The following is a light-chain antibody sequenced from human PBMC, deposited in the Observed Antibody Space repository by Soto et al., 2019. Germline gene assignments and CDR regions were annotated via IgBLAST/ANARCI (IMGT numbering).Light chain of an antibody. CDR1: QSVSSSY. J-gene: IGKJ1*01. CDR2: GAS. V-gene: IGKV3-20*01. CDR3: QQNGSSQRT. Sequence: EIVLTQSPGTLSLSPGERATLSCRASQSVSSSYLAWYQQKPGQAPRLLIYGASSMASGIPDRFSGSGSGTDFTLTISRMQPEDFAVYYCQQNGSSQRTFGQGTKVEIK.